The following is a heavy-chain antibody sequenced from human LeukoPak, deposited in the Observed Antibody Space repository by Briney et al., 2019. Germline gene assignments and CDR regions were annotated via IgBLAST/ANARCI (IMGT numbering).Heavy chain of an antibody. Sequence: PGRSLRLSCAASGFSFSNYAMDWVRQAPGKGLEWVAVIPKDGSMKYYSDSVKGRFTVSRDNSIHTLYLEMNSLKTEDTAVYYCAGESFDFWSQGTMVTVSS. V-gene: IGHV3-30*04. J-gene: IGHJ3*01. CDR2: IPKDGSMK. CDR3: AGESFDF. CDR1: GFSFSNYA.